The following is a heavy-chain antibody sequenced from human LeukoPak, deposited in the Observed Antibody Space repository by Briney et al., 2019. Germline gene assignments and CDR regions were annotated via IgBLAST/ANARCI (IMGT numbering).Heavy chain of an antibody. D-gene: IGHD2-2*01. Sequence: ASVKVSCKASGYTFTGYYMHWVRQAPGQGLEWMGWINPNSGGTNYAQKFQGRVTMTRDTSISTAYMELSRLRSDDTAVYYCARTMNCSSTSCYAEYYYYYYMDVWGKGTTVTISS. CDR2: INPNSGGT. CDR3: ARTMNCSSTSCYAEYYYYYYMDV. CDR1: GYTFTGYY. J-gene: IGHJ6*03. V-gene: IGHV1-2*02.